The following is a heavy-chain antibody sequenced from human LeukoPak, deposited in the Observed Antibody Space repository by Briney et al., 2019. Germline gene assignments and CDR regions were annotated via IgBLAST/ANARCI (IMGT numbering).Heavy chain of an antibody. D-gene: IGHD5-18*01. J-gene: IGHJ3*02. Sequence: GASVKVSRKASGGTFSSYAISWVRQAPGQGLEWMGGIIPIFGTANYAQKFQGRVTITTDESTSTAYMELSSLRSEDTAVYYCARGSTARGAFDIWGQGTMVTVSS. CDR3: ARGSTARGAFDI. V-gene: IGHV1-69*05. CDR1: GGTFSSYA. CDR2: IIPIFGTA.